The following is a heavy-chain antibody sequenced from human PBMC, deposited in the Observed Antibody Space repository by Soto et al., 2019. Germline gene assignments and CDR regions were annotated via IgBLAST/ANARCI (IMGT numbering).Heavy chain of an antibody. CDR3: ARVGGSSRLDP. Sequence: GGSLRLSCVASGFTVSSNYMTWVRQFPGKGLEWVSVMYSGGTTFYADSVKDRFTISRDISKNTLYLQMDNVRVEDTAVYYCARVGGSSRLDPWGQGALVTVSS. D-gene: IGHD6-19*01. J-gene: IGHJ5*02. CDR2: MYSGGTT. CDR1: GFTVSSNY. V-gene: IGHV3-66*01.